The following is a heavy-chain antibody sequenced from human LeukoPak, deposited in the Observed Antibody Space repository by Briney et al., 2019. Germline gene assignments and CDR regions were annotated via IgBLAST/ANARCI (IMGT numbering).Heavy chain of an antibody. J-gene: IGHJ4*02. CDR3: ARDLRGGYFDY. V-gene: IGHV1-69*05. Sequence: GASVKVSCKASGYTFTGYYMHWVRQAPGRGLEWMGGIIPIFGTANYAQKFQGRVTITTDESTSTAYMELSSLRSEDTAVYYCARDLRGGYFDYWGQGTLVTVSS. CDR2: IIPIFGTA. CDR1: GYTFTGYY. D-gene: IGHD3-16*01.